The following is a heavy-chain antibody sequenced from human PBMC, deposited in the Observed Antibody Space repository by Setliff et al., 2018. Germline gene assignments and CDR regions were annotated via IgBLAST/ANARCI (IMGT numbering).Heavy chain of an antibody. CDR1: GGTFRSYA. J-gene: IGHJ6*02. CDR2: IIPILGIA. V-gene: IGHV1-69*10. Sequence: SVKVSCKASGGTFRSYAISWVRQAPGQGLEWMGGIIPILGIANYAQKFQGRVTITADKSTSTAYMELSSLRSEDTAVYYCAVAVVPPATGYGMDVWGQGTTVTVSS. D-gene: IGHD2-2*01. CDR3: AVAVVPPATGYGMDV.